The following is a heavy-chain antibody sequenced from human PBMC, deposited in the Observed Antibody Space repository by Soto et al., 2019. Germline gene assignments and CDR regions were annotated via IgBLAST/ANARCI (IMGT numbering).Heavy chain of an antibody. CDR2: ISAYNGNT. CDR1: GYTFTSYG. J-gene: IGHJ6*02. D-gene: IGHD3-3*01. V-gene: IGHV1-18*01. CDR3: ARLQAPDPALEWLFDGMDG. Sequence: QVQLVQSGAEVKKPGASVKVSCKASGYTFTSYGISWVRQAPGQGLEWMGWISAYNGNTNYAQKLQGRVTMTTDTSTSTAYMELRSLRSDDTAVYYCARLQAPDPALEWLFDGMDGWGQGTTVTVSS.